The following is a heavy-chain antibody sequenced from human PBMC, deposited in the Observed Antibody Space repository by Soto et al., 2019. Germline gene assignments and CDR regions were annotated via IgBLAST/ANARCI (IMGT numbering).Heavy chain of an antibody. CDR2: TYYRYKWYN. D-gene: IGHD3-9*01. Sequence: PSQTLSLTCSISGDSVSDNSAAWNWIRQSPSIGLECLGSTYYRYKWYNDYAVSLKSRITFTPDTSKNQLSLHLNSVTTGDTAVYYCARELPYFVSTDSYLHXWGQGALVTVSX. J-gene: IGHJ4*02. CDR1: GDSVSDNSAA. V-gene: IGHV6-1*01. CDR3: ARELPYFVSTDSYLHX.